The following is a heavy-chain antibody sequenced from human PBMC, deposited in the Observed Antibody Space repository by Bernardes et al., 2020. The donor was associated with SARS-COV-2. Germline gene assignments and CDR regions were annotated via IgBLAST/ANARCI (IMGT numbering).Heavy chain of an antibody. Sequence: SETLSLTCTVSGGSISSYYWSWIRQPPGKGLEWIGYIYYSGSTNYNPSLKSRVTISVDTSKNQFSLKLSSVTAADTAVYYCARAGMTTVTAQYRLLSDYYYYYGMDVWGQGTTVTVSS. CDR3: ARAGMTTVTAQYRLLSDYYYYYGMDV. D-gene: IGHD4-17*01. J-gene: IGHJ6*02. CDR1: GGSISSYY. CDR2: IYYSGST. V-gene: IGHV4-59*01.